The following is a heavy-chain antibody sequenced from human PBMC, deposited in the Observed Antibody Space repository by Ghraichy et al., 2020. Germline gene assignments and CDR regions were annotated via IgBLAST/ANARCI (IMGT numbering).Heavy chain of an antibody. V-gene: IGHV4-59*01. Sequence: SETLSLTCTVSGESMSYDYWSWIRQPPGKGLEWIGYIYYSGSTNYNPSLKSRVTISVDTSKNQFSLKLGSVTAADTAVYYCARLSSGGFDYWGQGTLVTVSS. D-gene: IGHD3-10*01. CDR2: IYYSGST. CDR3: ARLSSGGFDY. J-gene: IGHJ4*02. CDR1: GESMSYDY.